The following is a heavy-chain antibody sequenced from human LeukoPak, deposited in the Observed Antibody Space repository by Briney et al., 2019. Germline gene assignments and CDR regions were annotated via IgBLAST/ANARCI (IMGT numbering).Heavy chain of an antibody. CDR1: GGSISSGGYS. D-gene: IGHD3-22*01. CDR3: ARGQPYYYDSSGYAHYFDY. Sequence: SETLSLTCAVSGGSISSGGYSWSWIRQPAGKGLEWIGRIYTSGSTNYNPSLKSRVTMSVDTSKNQFSLKLSSVTAADTAVYYCARGQPYYYDSSGYAHYFDYWGQGTLVTVSS. CDR2: IYTSGST. J-gene: IGHJ4*02. V-gene: IGHV4-61*02.